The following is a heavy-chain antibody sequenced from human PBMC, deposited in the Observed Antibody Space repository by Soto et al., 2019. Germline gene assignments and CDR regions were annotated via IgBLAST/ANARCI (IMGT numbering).Heavy chain of an antibody. D-gene: IGHD2-15*01. Sequence: QVQLVQSGAEVKKPGASVKVSCKASGYTFTSYAMHWVRQAPGQRLEWMGWMNAGNGNTKYSQKFHGRVTITRDTSASTAYMELSSLRSEDTAVYYCAGADCSGGSCYRAFDIWGQGTMVTVSS. CDR1: GYTFTSYA. CDR2: MNAGNGNT. J-gene: IGHJ3*02. CDR3: AGADCSGGSCYRAFDI. V-gene: IGHV1-3*01.